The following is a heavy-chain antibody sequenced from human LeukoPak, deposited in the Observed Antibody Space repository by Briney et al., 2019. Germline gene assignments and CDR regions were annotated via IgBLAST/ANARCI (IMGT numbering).Heavy chain of an antibody. CDR2: INHSGST. J-gene: IGHJ4*02. D-gene: IGHD3-22*01. CDR1: GGSFSGYY. CDR3: AVLDYYDSSASDY. V-gene: IGHV4-34*01. Sequence: PETLSLTCAVYGGSFSGYYWSWIRQPPGKGLEWIGEINHSGSTNYNPSLKSRVTISVDTSKNQFSLKLSSVTATDTAVYYCAVLDYYDSSASDYWGQGTLVTVSS.